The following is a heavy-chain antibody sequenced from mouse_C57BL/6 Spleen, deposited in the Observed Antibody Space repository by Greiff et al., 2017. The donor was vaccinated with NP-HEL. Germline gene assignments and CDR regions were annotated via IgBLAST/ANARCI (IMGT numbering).Heavy chain of an antibody. J-gene: IGHJ2*01. V-gene: IGHV5-4*01. CDR3: ARERQLNY. CDR1: GFTFSSYA. Sequence: EVMLVESGGGLVKPGGSLKLSCAASGFTFSSYAMSWVRQTPEKRLEWVATISDGGSYTYYPDNVKGRFTISRDNAKNNLYMQMSHLKSEDTAMYYCARERQLNYWGQGTTLTVSS. D-gene: IGHD6-1*01. CDR2: ISDGGSYT.